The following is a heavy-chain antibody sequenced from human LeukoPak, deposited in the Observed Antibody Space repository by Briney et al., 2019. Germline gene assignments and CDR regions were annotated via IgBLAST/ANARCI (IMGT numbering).Heavy chain of an antibody. CDR2: IWNSRST. V-gene: IGHV4-61*01. CDR1: GGSVSIGTYY. D-gene: IGHD3-10*01. Sequence: SETLSLTCSVSGGSVSIGTYYWSWIRQPPGKGLEWIGYIWNSRSTKYNPSLKSRVTISVDTSKNQFSLKLSSVTAADTAVYYCAREAAYYNSGSRPIDSWGQGTLVTVSS. CDR3: AREAAYYNSGSRPIDS. J-gene: IGHJ4*02.